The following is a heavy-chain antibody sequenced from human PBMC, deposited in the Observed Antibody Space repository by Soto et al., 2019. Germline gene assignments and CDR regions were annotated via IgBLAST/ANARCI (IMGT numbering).Heavy chain of an antibody. CDR1: GGTFSSYT. CDR3: ARGRTYYDFWSGPNPHADYSYYYMDV. J-gene: IGHJ6*03. CDR2: IIPILGIA. D-gene: IGHD3-3*01. V-gene: IGHV1-69*02. Sequence: SVKVSCKASGGTFSSYTISWVRQAPGQGLEWMGRIIPILGIANYAQKFQGRVTITADKSTSTAYMELSSLRSEDTAVYYCARGRTYYDFWSGPNPHADYSYYYMDVWGKGTTVTVSS.